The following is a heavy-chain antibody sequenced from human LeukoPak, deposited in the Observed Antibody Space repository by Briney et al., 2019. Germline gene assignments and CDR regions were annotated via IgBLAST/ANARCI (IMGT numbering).Heavy chain of an antibody. CDR1: GFTFSSYA. CDR3: ARNTSGFKLGDAFDI. D-gene: IGHD3-22*01. V-gene: IGHV3-23*01. Sequence: PGGSLRLSCAASGFTFSSYAMTWVRQAPGKGLEWISAISGSAYSTSYADSVKGRFTISRDNSKNTFYLQMNSLRAEDTAIHYCARNTSGFKLGDAFDIWGQGTMVTVSS. J-gene: IGHJ3*02. CDR2: ISGSAYST.